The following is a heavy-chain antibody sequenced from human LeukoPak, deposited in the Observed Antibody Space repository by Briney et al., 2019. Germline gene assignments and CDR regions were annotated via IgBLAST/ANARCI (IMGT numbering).Heavy chain of an antibody. CDR3: ARVGGSQQQLYQPYYYYYYMDV. Sequence: SETLSLTCAVYAGSFSGYYCSWIRHPPRKGLEWIGEINHSGSTNYNPSLKSRVTISVDTSKNQFSLKLSSVTAADTAVYYCARVGGSQQQLYQPYYYYYYMDVWGKGTTVTVSS. CDR1: AGSFSGYY. CDR2: INHSGST. J-gene: IGHJ6*03. V-gene: IGHV4-34*01. D-gene: IGHD6-13*01.